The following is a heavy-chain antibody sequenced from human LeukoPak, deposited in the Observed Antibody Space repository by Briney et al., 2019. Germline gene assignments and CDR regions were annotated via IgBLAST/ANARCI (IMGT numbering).Heavy chain of an antibody. CDR1: GFTFSSYE. CDR2: ITGSGSTI. V-gene: IGHV3-48*03. D-gene: IGHD4/OR15-4a*01. CDR3: AREGRLTEDAFDI. J-gene: IGHJ3*02. Sequence: GGSLRLSCVASGFTFSSYEMNWVRQAPGKGLEWVSYITGSGSTIYYADSVKGRFTISRDNAKNSLYLQMNSLRAEDTAVYYCAREGRLTEDAFDIWGQGTMVTVSS.